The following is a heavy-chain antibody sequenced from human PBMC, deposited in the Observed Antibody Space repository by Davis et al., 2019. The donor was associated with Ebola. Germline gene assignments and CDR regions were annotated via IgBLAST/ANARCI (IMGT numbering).Heavy chain of an antibody. V-gene: IGHV1-2*04. Sequence: AASVKVSCKASGGTFSSYAISWARQAPGQGLEWLGWINPNTGGTNLAQKFQGWVTMTRDTSISTAYMELSRLRSDDTAVYYCARGYYDFWSGALNRYYYGMDVWGQGTTVTVSS. J-gene: IGHJ6*02. CDR3: ARGYYDFWSGALNRYYYGMDV. CDR1: GGTFSSYA. CDR2: INPNTGGT. D-gene: IGHD3-3*01.